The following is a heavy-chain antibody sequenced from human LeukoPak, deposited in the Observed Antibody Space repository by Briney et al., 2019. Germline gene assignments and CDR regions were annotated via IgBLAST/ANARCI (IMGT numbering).Heavy chain of an antibody. D-gene: IGHD5-24*01. Sequence: ASVKVSCKASGYTFTSFYIHWVRQAPGQGLEWMGIINPSGGSTSYTQKFQGRVTMTRDTSTSTVYMELSSLRSEDTAVYYCAREVAEGYKNVQLTLWGQGTLVIVSS. J-gene: IGHJ4*02. CDR3: AREVAEGYKNVQLTL. CDR2: INPSGGST. V-gene: IGHV1-46*01. CDR1: GYTFTSFY.